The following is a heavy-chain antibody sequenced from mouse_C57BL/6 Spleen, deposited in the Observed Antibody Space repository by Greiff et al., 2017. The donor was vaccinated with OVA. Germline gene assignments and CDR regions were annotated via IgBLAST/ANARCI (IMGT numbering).Heavy chain of an antibody. J-gene: IGHJ2*01. CDR3: ARVRTYYDGYFDY. Sequence: EVQLQESGPGLVKPSQSLSLTCSVTGYSITSGYYWNWIRQFPGNKLEWMGYISYDGSNNYNPSLKNRISITRAPSKHQFFLKLNSVTTEDTATEDCARVRTYYDGYFDYWGQGTTLTVSS. CDR1: GYSITSGYY. D-gene: IGHD1-1*01. CDR2: ISYDGSN. V-gene: IGHV3-6*01.